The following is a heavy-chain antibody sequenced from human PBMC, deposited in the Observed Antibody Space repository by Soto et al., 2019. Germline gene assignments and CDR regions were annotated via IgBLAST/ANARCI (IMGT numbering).Heavy chain of an antibody. J-gene: IGHJ4*02. Sequence: SVKVSCKASGGTFSSYAISWVRQAPGQGLEWMGGIIPIFGTANYAQKFQGRVTITADKSTSTAYMELSSLRSEDTAVYYCARDQWYSSGWYEYYFDYWGQGTLVTVSS. D-gene: IGHD6-19*01. CDR3: ARDQWYSSGWYEYYFDY. CDR2: IIPIFGTA. CDR1: GGTFSSYA. V-gene: IGHV1-69*06.